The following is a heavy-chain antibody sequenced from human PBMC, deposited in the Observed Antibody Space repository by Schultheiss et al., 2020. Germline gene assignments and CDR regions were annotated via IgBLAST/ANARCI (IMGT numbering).Heavy chain of an antibody. J-gene: IGHJ5*02. CDR2: IETKTDGGTT. CDR3: ITVLRANWFDP. V-gene: IGHV3-15*04. CDR1: GFTFSEAS. Sequence: WGSLRLSCAVSGFTFSEASMNWVRQAPGKGLEWVGRIETKTDGGTTEYVAPVKGRFTISRDDSKNTVYLQMNSLKTEDTAVYYCITVLRANWFDPWGQGTLVTVSS.